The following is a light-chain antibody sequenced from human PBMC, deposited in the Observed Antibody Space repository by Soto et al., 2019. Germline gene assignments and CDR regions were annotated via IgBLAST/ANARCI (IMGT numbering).Light chain of an antibody. J-gene: IGLJ2*01. Sequence: QSALTQPSSMSGSPGQSITIYCTGTSSDIGAYEHVSWYQQRPGRAPKVLIYDVRIRPSEVSNRFSGSKSGDTASLTISGLQAEAEAVYYFASKSTSSTLLFGGGTKLTVL. CDR2: DVR. CDR3: ASKSTSSTLL. V-gene: IGLV2-14*03. CDR1: SSDIGAYEH.